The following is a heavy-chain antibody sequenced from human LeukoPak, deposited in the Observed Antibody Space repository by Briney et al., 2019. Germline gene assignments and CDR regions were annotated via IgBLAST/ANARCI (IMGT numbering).Heavy chain of an antibody. V-gene: IGHV1-18*01. CDR1: GYTLTSYD. CDR3: ARVTGDYFYYMDV. Sequence: ASVKVSCKASGYTLTSYDISWVRQAPGQGLEWMGWIRGYNGNTKYAQKLQGRVTMTTDTSTRTAYMELRSLRSDDTAIYYCARVTGDYFYYMDVWGKGTTITVSS. J-gene: IGHJ6*03. CDR2: IRGYNGNT. D-gene: IGHD1-14*01.